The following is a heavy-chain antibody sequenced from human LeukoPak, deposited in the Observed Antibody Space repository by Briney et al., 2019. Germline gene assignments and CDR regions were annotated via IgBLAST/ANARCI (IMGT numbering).Heavy chain of an antibody. Sequence: GGSLRLSCAVSDFSFSLSTMSWVRQAAGKELEWVAKMKEDGSDEKYVDSVKGRFTISRDNAKNSLYLQMNSLRHEDTAVYFCVVGGAGGGYFPNWGQGSLVIVPS. CDR2: MKEDGSDE. D-gene: IGHD3-16*01. J-gene: IGHJ1*01. CDR1: DFSFSLST. V-gene: IGHV3-7*01. CDR3: VVGGAGGGYFPN.